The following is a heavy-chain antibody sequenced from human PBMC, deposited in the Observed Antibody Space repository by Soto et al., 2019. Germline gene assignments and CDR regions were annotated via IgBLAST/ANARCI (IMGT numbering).Heavy chain of an antibody. D-gene: IGHD2-8*01. CDR3: VTRKWRGVFDV. Sequence: SVKVSCKASGGTFSSYIINWVRQAPGQGLEWIGRIIPIPDTTDYARKFQGRVSFSADKATTTAYMELNSLGSDDTALYYCVTRKWRGVFDVWGQGTMVTVSS. CDR2: IIPIPDTT. V-gene: IGHV1-69*08. J-gene: IGHJ3*01. CDR1: GGTFSSYI.